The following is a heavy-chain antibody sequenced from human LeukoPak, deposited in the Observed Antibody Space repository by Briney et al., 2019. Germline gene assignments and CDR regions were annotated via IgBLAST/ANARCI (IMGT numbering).Heavy chain of an antibody. CDR1: GYSFTNYW. Sequence: GESLKISCKGSGYSFTNYWIGWVRQLPGKGLEWMGIIYPGDSDTRYSPSFQGQVTISADKSISTAYLQWSSLKAPDTAMYYCARGPGIAAAAFDYWGQGTLVTVSS. V-gene: IGHV5-51*01. CDR3: ARGPGIAAAAFDY. CDR2: IYPGDSDT. D-gene: IGHD6-13*01. J-gene: IGHJ4*02.